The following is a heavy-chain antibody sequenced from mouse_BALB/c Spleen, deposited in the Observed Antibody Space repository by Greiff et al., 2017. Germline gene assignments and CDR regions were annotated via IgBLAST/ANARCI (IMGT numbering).Heavy chain of an antibody. Sequence: EVKLVESGGGLVQPGGSRKLSCAASGFTFSSFGMHWVRQAPEKGLEWVAYISSGSSTIYYADTVKGRFTISRDNPKNTLFLQMTSLRSEDTAMYYCAREITTATGAMDYWGQGTSVTVSS. CDR3: AREITTATGAMDY. D-gene: IGHD1-2*01. CDR2: ISSGSSTI. V-gene: IGHV5-17*02. J-gene: IGHJ4*01. CDR1: GFTFSSFG.